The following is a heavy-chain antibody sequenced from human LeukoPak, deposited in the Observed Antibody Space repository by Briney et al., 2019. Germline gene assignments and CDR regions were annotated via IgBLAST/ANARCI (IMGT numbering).Heavy chain of an antibody. V-gene: IGHV1-46*01. J-gene: IGHJ4*02. Sequence: GASVKVSCKASGYTFTSYYMHWVRQAPGQGLEWMGIINPSGDSTSYAQKFQGRVTMTRDTSISTAYMELSRLRSDDTAVYYCARDLPGIAVAGDFDYWGQGTLVTVSS. CDR2: INPSGDST. CDR3: ARDLPGIAVAGDFDY. CDR1: GYTFTSYY. D-gene: IGHD6-19*01.